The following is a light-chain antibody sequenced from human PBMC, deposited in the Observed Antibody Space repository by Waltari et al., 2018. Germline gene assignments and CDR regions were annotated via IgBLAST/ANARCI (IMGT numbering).Light chain of an antibody. Sequence: VLSTPPGTTSSSPRDTATPFCSASKRLTKRYLAWYQQKPGQAPRLLIYGASSRAASIPDRFSGSGSGTDFTLTITRLEPEEFAVHYCHQYGSSVLYTFGEGTKLEIK. J-gene: IGKJ2*01. CDR1: KRLTKRY. CDR2: GAS. CDR3: HQYGSSVLYT. V-gene: IGKV3-20*01.